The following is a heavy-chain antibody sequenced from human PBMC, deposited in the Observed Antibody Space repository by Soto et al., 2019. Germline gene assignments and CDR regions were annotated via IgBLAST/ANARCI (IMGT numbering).Heavy chain of an antibody. Sequence: PSETLSLTCTVSGGSISSYYWSWIRQPPGKGLEWIGYIYYSGSTNYNPSLKGRVTISVDTSKNQFSLKLSSVTAADTAVYYCAGQTQQLFTLDYWGQGTLVTVSS. D-gene: IGHD6-13*01. CDR1: GGSISSYY. V-gene: IGHV4-59*08. CDR3: AGQTQQLFTLDY. CDR2: IYYSGST. J-gene: IGHJ4*02.